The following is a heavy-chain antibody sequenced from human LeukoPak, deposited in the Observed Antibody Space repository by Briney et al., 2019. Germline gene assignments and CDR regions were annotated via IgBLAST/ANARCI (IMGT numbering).Heavy chain of an antibody. J-gene: IGHJ4*02. CDR3: ARDKEDYYDSSGYSSFDY. CDR1: GGTFSSYA. Sequence: ASVKVSCKASGGTFSSYAISWARQAPGQGLEWMGGIIPIFGTANYAQKFQGRVTITADESTSTAYMELSSLRSEDTAVYYCARDKEDYYDSSGYSSFDYWGQGTLVTVSS. CDR2: IIPIFGTA. V-gene: IGHV1-69*13. D-gene: IGHD3-22*01.